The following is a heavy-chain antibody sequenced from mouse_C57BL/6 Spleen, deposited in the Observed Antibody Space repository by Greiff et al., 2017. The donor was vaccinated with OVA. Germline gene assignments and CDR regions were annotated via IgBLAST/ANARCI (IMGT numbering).Heavy chain of an antibody. Sequence: QVQLQQPGAELVKPGASVKLSCKASGYTFTSYWMHWVKQRPGQGLEWIGMIHPNSGSTNYNEKFKSKATLTVDKSTSTAYMQLSSLTSEDSAVYYCARSTDQATYAYWGQGTLVTVSA. J-gene: IGHJ3*01. CDR2: IHPNSGST. D-gene: IGHD3-2*02. CDR1: GYTFTSYW. V-gene: IGHV1-64*01. CDR3: ARSTDQATYAY.